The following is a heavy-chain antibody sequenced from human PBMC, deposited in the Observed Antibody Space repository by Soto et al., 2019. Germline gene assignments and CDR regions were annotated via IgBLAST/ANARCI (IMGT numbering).Heavy chain of an antibody. V-gene: IGHV1-3*01. CDR3: ARVGKIAVAGIDY. D-gene: IGHD6-19*01. CDR1: GYTFTSYA. J-gene: IGHJ4*02. Sequence: GASVKVSCKASGYTFTSYAMLCVRQAPGQRLEWMGWINAGNGNTKYSQKFQGRVTITRDTSASTAYMELSSLRSEDTAVYYCARVGKIAVAGIDYWGQGTLVTVSS. CDR2: INAGNGNT.